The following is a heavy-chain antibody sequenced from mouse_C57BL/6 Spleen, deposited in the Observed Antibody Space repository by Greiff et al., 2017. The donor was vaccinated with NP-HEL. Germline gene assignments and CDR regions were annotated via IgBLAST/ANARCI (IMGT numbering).Heavy chain of an antibody. D-gene: IGHD1-1*01. CDR3: ARSITTVVATGHFDY. CDR2: IDPSDSYT. Sequence: VQLQQPGAELVIPGASVKLSCKASGYTFTSYWMHWVKQRPGQGLEWIGEIDPSDSYTNYNQKFKGKSTLTVDKSSSTAYMQLSSLTSEDSAVYYCARSITTVVATGHFDYWGQGTTLTVSS. J-gene: IGHJ2*01. V-gene: IGHV1-69*01. CDR1: GYTFTSYW.